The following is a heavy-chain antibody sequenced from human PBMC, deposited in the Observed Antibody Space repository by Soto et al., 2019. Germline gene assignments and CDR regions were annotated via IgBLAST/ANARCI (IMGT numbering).Heavy chain of an antibody. J-gene: IGHJ5*02. CDR1: GYSFTSYW. CDR2: IFPSDSDT. Sequence: PGESLKISCRTPGYSFTSYWIAWVRQMPGKGLEWMGIIFPSDSDTRYTPSFQGRVTISADRSTSTVFLQWASLKASDTAVYFCARKDKSGYFNWFDPWGQGTLVTVSS. CDR3: ARKDKSGYFNWFDP. V-gene: IGHV5-51*01. D-gene: IGHD3-22*01.